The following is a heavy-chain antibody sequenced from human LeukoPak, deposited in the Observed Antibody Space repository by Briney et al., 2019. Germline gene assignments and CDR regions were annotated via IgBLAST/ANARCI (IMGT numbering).Heavy chain of an antibody. Sequence: SETLSLTCAVYGGTFNDFYWAWIRQPPGKGLQWIGEINHTGSTKIHPSLKRRLTLSFDTSKNQFSLKLSSVTAADTAVYYCARPRYSSGWYYDSWGQGTLVSVSS. V-gene: IGHV4-34*01. CDR1: GGTFNDFY. D-gene: IGHD6-19*01. CDR2: INHTGST. J-gene: IGHJ5*01. CDR3: ARPRYSSGWYYDS.